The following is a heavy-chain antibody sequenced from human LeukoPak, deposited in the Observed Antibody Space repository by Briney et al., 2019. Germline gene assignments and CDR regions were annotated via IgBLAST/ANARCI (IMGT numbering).Heavy chain of an antibody. V-gene: IGHV4-39*07. CDR2: IYTSGST. CDR1: GGSISSSSYY. CDR3: ARGSLGHDAFDI. Sequence: SETLSLTCTVSGGSISSSSYYWGWIRQPPGKGLEWIGRIYTSGSTNYNPSLKSRVTMSVDTSKNQFSLKLSSVTAADTAVYYCARGSLGHDAFDIWGQGTMVTVSS. D-gene: IGHD3-16*01. J-gene: IGHJ3*02.